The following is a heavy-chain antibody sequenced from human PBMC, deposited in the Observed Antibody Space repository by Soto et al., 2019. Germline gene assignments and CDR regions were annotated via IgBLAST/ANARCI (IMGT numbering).Heavy chain of an antibody. V-gene: IGHV4-39*01. CDR2: IYNSGGT. CDR1: GGSISSSSYF. D-gene: IGHD5-18*01. J-gene: IGHJ4*02. CDR3: VRNEYSYDPYYFDF. Sequence: PSETLSLTCTGSGGSISSSSYFWGWIRQPPGKGLEWIGSIYNSGGTYYNPSLKSRVTMAVDTSKNQFSLKLGSVTAADTAVYYCVRNEYSYDPYYFDFWGQGSLVTVS.